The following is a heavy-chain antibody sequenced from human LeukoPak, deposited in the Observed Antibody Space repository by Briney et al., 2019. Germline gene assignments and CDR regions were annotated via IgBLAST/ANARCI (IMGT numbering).Heavy chain of an antibody. D-gene: IGHD3-10*01. CDR3: AREPHYYGSGSGDY. J-gene: IGHJ4*02. CDR2: INPNSGGT. V-gene: IGHV1-2*02. Sequence: ASVKVSCKASGYTFTGYYMHWVRQAPGQGLEWMGWINPNSGGTNYAQKFQGRVTMTRDTSISTAYMELSRLRSDDTAVHYCAREPHYYGSGSGDYWGQGTLVTVSS. CDR1: GYTFTGYY.